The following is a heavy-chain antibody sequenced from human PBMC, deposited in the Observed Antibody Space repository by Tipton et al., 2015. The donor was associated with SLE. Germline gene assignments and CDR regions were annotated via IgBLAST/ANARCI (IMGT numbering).Heavy chain of an antibody. D-gene: IGHD6-13*01. CDR3: ARDAAAGTGFAFDI. CDR1: GGTFSSYA. J-gene: IGHJ3*02. CDR2: IIPIFGTA. V-gene: IGHV1-69*01. Sequence: QLVQSGAEVKKPGSSVKVSCKASGGTFSSYAISWVRQAPGQGLEWMGGIIPIFGTANYAQKFQGRVTITADESTSTAYMELSSLRSEDAAVYYCARDAAAGTGFAFDIWGQGTMVTVSS.